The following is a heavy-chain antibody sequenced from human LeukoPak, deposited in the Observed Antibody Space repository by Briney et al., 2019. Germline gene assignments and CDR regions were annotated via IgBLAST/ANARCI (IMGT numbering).Heavy chain of an antibody. V-gene: IGHV3-23*01. D-gene: IGHD3-10*01. CDR1: GFTFSNAW. CDR2: ITGGGGST. CDR3: AKAVLGYWYFDL. J-gene: IGHJ2*01. Sequence: PGGSLRLSCAASGFTFSNAWMSWVRQAPGKGLEWLSGITGGGGSTYYADSVKGRFTSSRDNSLNTLYLQMNSLRAEDTAVYYCAKAVLGYWYFDLWGRGTLVTVSS.